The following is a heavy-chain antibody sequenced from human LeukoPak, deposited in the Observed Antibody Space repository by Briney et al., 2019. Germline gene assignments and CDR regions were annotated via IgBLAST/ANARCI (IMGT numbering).Heavy chain of an antibody. D-gene: IGHD3-16*02. J-gene: IGHJ4*02. CDR2: IYTSGRT. V-gene: IGHV4-61*02. CDR1: AVSITFVSYY. CDR3: ARARVIPASFDD. Sequence: PSQTLSLTCTVSAVSITFVSYYWTWLPQPAGKGLAWIGRIYTSGRTCYNPSLKSRVTISMDTSMNQFSLRLNSVTAADTAVYYCARARVIPASFDDWGQGALVTVSS.